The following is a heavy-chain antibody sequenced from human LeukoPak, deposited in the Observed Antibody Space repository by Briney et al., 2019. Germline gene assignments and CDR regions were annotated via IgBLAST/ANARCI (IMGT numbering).Heavy chain of an antibody. V-gene: IGHV3-23*01. CDR1: GFTVSSNY. D-gene: IGHD2-2*01. CDR2: ISGGDGTT. CDR3: AKDRTSCRYDDCLGWFDP. Sequence: GSLRLSCAASGFTVSSNYMSWVRQVPGKGLEWLSTISGGDGTTYYADSLKGRFTISRDNSKNTLYLQMNGLRADDTALYYCAKDRTSCRYDDCLGWFDPWGQGTLVTVSS. J-gene: IGHJ5*02.